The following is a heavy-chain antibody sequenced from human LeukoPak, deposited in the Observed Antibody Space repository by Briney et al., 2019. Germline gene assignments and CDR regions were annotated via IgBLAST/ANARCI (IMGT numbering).Heavy chain of an antibody. J-gene: IGHJ5*02. CDR3: ARDIAYCGGDCYDPTGFDP. D-gene: IGHD2-21*02. CDR2: IYTSGST. V-gene: IGHV4-4*07. Sequence: SETLSLTCTVSGGSISSYCWSWIRQPAGKGLEWIGRIYTSGSTNYNPSLKSRVTMSVDTSKNQFSPKLSSVTAADTAVYYCARDIAYCGGDCYDPTGFDPWGQGTLVTVSS. CDR1: GGSISSYC.